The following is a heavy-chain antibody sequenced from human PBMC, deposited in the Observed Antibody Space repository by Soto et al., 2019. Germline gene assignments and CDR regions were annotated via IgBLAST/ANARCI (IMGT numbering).Heavy chain of an antibody. V-gene: IGHV3-23*01. Sequence: EMQLLESGGGLVQPGGSLRLSCVVSGFSFSTYGVTWVRQAPGKGLEWVCGVSGGSGVTHYTDSVKGRFTISGDDSKNTVYLHMTNLRAEDTAVYYCAKDGNWLDVYYDVWGQGTPVTVSS. J-gene: IGHJ4*02. CDR2: VSGGSGVT. CDR3: AKDGNWLDVYYDV. D-gene: IGHD3-16*01. CDR1: GFSFSTYG.